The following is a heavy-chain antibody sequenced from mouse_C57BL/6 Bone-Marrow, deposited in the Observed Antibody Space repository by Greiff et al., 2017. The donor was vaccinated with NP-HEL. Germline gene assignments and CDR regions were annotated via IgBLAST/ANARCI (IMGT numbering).Heavy chain of an antibody. CDR1: GYTFTSYW. Sequence: VQLQQSGTVLARPGASVKMSCKTSGYTFTSYWMHWVKQRPGQGLEWIGAIYPGNSDTSYNQKFKGKAKLTAVTTASTAYMEPSSLTNEDSAVYYWTVDYYGSSSDWYFDVWGTGTTVTVSS. CDR3: TVDYYGSSSDWYFDV. V-gene: IGHV1-5*01. D-gene: IGHD1-1*01. CDR2: IYPGNSDT. J-gene: IGHJ1*03.